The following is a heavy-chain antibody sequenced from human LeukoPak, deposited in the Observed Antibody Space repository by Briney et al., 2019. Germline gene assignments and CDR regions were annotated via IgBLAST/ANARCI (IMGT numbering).Heavy chain of an antibody. CDR1: GYTLTELS. CDR2: FDPEDGET. J-gene: IGHJ4*02. D-gene: IGHD2-15*01. Sequence: ASVKVSCKVSGYTLTELSMHWVRQAPGKGLESMGGFDPEDGETIYAQKFQGRVTMTEDTSTDTAYMELSSLRSEDTAVYYCATAGIVVVVAARYYFDYWGQGTLVTVSS. V-gene: IGHV1-24*01. CDR3: ATAGIVVVVAARYYFDY.